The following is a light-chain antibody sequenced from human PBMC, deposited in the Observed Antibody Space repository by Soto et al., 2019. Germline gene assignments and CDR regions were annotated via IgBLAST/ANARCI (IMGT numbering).Light chain of an antibody. V-gene: IGKV3-20*01. CDR2: GAS. CDR3: QQYGDSPLT. Sequence: EVVLTQSPGTLSLSPGERATLSCRASQNVYINSLAWYQQRPGQTPRLLIYGASTRAAAIPDRFSGSGSGADFALSIDGLEPQDFEIYYCQQYGDSPLTFGHGTKVDI. CDR1: QNVYINS. J-gene: IGKJ3*01.